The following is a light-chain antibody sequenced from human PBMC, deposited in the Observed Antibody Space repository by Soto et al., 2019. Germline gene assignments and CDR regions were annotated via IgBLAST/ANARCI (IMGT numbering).Light chain of an antibody. CDR3: QKFSSYPLT. CDR2: DAY. CDR1: QTVRNNY. J-gene: IGKJ4*01. V-gene: IGKV3-20*01. Sequence: ESVLPKSHATLSFAPVEISHLYFISSQTVRNNYLAWYQQKPGQAHRLLIYDAYSRATGIPDRFSGGGSGTDFTLTIRRMEPEDFAVYYCQKFSSYPLTCGGGNTGAIK.